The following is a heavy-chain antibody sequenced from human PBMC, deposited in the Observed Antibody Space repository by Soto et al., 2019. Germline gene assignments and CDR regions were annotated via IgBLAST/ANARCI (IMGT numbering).Heavy chain of an antibody. J-gene: IGHJ4*02. CDR3: AKERATTNAFDY. D-gene: IGHD4-17*01. Sequence: PGGSLRLSCAASGFTFSRDGMSWVRQAPGKGLEWVSLITDNGGSTYYADSVKGRFTISRDNTKNTLFLQMNSLRAEDTAVYYCAKERATTNAFDYSGQGPLVTVYS. CDR1: GFTFSRDG. V-gene: IGHV3-23*01. CDR2: ITDNGGST.